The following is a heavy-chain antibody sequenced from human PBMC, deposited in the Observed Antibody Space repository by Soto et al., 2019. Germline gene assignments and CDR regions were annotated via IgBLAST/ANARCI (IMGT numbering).Heavy chain of an antibody. Sequence: QVQLVQSGAEVKKPGASVKVSCKASGYTFTSYYMHWVRQAPGQGLEWMGIIDPSGGGKSYAQKCQGSITMTRDKSTSTVYMELSSLRSEDTAVYYCARDRVDCSGGNCWRSVEDTWGQGTLVTVSS. J-gene: IGHJ5*02. CDR3: ARDRVDCSGGNCWRSVEDT. D-gene: IGHD2-15*01. CDR1: GYTFTSYY. V-gene: IGHV1-46*01. CDR2: IDPSGGGK.